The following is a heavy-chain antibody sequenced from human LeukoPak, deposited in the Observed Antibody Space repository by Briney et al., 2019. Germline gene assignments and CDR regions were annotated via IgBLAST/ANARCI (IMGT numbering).Heavy chain of an antibody. Sequence: GRSLRLSCAASGFTFSSYAMSWVRQAPGKGLEWVSAISSTDAGTYHADSVRGRFTISRDSSKNTLYLQMNSLRAEDAAVYYCAKAPVTSCRGAYCYPFDYWGQGTLVTVSS. V-gene: IGHV3-23*01. D-gene: IGHD2-21*01. J-gene: IGHJ4*02. CDR2: ISSTDAGT. CDR3: AKAPVTSCRGAYCYPFDY. CDR1: GFTFSSYA.